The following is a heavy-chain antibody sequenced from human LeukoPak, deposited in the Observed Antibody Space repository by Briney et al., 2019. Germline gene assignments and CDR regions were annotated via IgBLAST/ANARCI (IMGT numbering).Heavy chain of an antibody. V-gene: IGHV1-69*01. CDR3: ARVAVRFLEWPNSYYMDV. J-gene: IGHJ6*03. Sequence: SVKVSCKASGGTFSSYAISWVRQAPGQGLEWMGGIIPIFGTANYAQKFQGRVTITADESTSTAYMELSSLRSEDTAVYYCARVAVRFLEWPNSYYMDVWGKGTTVTVSS. CDR1: GGTFSSYA. D-gene: IGHD3-3*01. CDR2: IIPIFGTA.